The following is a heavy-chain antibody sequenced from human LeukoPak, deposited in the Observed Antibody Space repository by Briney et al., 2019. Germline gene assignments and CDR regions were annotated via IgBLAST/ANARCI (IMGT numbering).Heavy chain of an antibody. CDR3: VKSGGYATAIRYFDL. D-gene: IGHD2-21*02. V-gene: IGHV3-9*01. J-gene: IGHJ2*01. CDR2: ISWNSGDI. CDR1: GFSFGGYA. Sequence: PGRSLRLSCAASGFSFGGYALHWVWQAPGKGLEWVASISWNSGDIVHADSVKGRFTISRDNAKNSLYLQMDSLRTEDTALYYCVKSGGYATAIRYFDLWGRGTLVTVSS.